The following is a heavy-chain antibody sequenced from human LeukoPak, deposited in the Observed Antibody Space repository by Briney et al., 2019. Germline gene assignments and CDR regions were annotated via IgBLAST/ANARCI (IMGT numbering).Heavy chain of an antibody. CDR1: GGSISSSNW. CDR3: ASDYGGNAIMRYFQH. CDR2: IYHSGST. V-gene: IGHV4-4*02. D-gene: IGHD4-23*01. J-gene: IGHJ1*01. Sequence: SETLSLTCAVSGGSISSSNWWSWARQPPGKGLEWIGEIYHSGSTNYNPSLKSRVTISVDKSKNQFSLKLSSVTAADTAVYYCASDYGGNAIMRYFQHWGQGTLVTVSS.